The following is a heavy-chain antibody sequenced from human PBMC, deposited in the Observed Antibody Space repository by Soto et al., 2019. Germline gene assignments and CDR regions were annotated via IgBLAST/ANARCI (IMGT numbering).Heavy chain of an antibody. J-gene: IGHJ5*02. CDR3: ARDRVIRYTGYELDL. CDR1: GFAFNSHS. V-gene: IGHV3-30-3*01. CDR2: MTSDGSSK. Sequence: QMQLLESGGGVVQPGKALRLSCAASGFAFNSHSMHWVRQAPGKGLEWLAIMTSDGSSKFYADSVKGRCTISRDNSKNTLYLEMNSLRSEATAVYYCARDRVIRYTGYELDLWGQGTLVTVSS. D-gene: IGHD5-12*01.